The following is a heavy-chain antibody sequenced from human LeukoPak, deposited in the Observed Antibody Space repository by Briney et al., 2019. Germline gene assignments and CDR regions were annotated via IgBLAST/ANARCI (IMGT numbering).Heavy chain of an antibody. CDR2: INYSGST. CDR1: GGSISSGTYY. CDR3: ARVALANQVDY. J-gene: IGHJ4*02. D-gene: IGHD6-13*01. Sequence: PSETLSLTCTVSGGSISSGTYYWGWIRQPPGKGLEWIGSINYSGSTYYNPSLKSRVTISVDTSKKQFSLKLSSVTAADTAVYYCARVALANQVDYWGQGTLVIVSS. V-gene: IGHV4-39*07.